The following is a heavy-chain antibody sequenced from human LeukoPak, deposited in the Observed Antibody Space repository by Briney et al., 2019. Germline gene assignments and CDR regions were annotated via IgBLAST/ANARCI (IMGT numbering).Heavy chain of an antibody. CDR3: ARGAAAGTDYYYSGMDV. CDR1: GGSISSYY. CDR2: IYYSGST. V-gene: IGHV4-59*01. Sequence: SETLSLTCTVSGGSISSYYWSWIRQPPGKGLEWIGYIYYSGSTNYNPSLKSRVTISVDTSKNQFSLKLSSVTAAATAVYYCARGAAAGTDYYYSGMDVWGQGTTVTVSS. D-gene: IGHD6-13*01. J-gene: IGHJ6*02.